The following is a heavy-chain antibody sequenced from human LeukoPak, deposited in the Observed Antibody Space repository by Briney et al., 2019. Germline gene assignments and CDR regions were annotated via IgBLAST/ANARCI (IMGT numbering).Heavy chain of an antibody. Sequence: GGSLRLSYAASGFTFSSYWMSWVRQAPGKGLEWVANIKQDGSEKYYVDSVKGRFTISRDNAKNSLYLQMNSLRAEDTAVYYCAREVGGQWLVFDYWGQGTLVTVSS. D-gene: IGHD6-19*01. CDR2: IKQDGSEK. CDR1: GFTFSSYW. V-gene: IGHV3-7*03. J-gene: IGHJ4*02. CDR3: AREVGGQWLVFDY.